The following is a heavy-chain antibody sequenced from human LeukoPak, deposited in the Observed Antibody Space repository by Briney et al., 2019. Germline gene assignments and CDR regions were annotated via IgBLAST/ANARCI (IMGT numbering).Heavy chain of an antibody. CDR2: ISSDGSDK. J-gene: IGHJ3*02. CDR1: GFTFSSYG. V-gene: IGHV3-30*03. Sequence: PGRSLRLSCAASGFTFSSYGMHWVRQAPGKGLEWVAVISSDGSDKYYADSVKGRFTISRDISQNTVYLQMNSLRAEDTAVYYCARDLGYSAYATVRGNDVEIWGQGTMVTVSS. CDR3: ARDLGYSAYATVRGNDVEI. D-gene: IGHD5-12*01.